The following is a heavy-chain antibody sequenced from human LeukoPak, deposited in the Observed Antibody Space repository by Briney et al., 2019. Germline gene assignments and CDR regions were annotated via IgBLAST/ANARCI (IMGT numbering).Heavy chain of an antibody. CDR2: INPNSGGT. CDR1: GYTFNGFY. V-gene: IGHV1-2*02. J-gene: IGHJ4*02. Sequence: GASVKVSCKASGYTFNGFYLHWVRQAPGQGLEWMGWINPNSGGTNYAQKFQGRVTMTRDTSISTAYMELSRLRSGDTAVYYCARWMATVTTPDYWGQGTLVTVSS. CDR3: ARWMATVTTPDY. D-gene: IGHD4-11*01.